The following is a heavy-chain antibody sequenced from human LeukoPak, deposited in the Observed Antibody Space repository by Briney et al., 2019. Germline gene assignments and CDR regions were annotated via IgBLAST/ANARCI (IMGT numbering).Heavy chain of an antibody. CDR3: ARGSTLAAAGIMDY. Sequence: SETLSLTCAVYGGSFSGYYWSWIRQPPGKGLEWIGEINHSGSTNYNPSLKSRVTISVDTSKNQFSLKLSSVTAADTAVYYCARGSTLAAAGIMDYWGQGTLVTVSS. CDR2: INHSGST. D-gene: IGHD6-13*01. CDR1: GGSFSGYY. V-gene: IGHV4-34*01. J-gene: IGHJ4*02.